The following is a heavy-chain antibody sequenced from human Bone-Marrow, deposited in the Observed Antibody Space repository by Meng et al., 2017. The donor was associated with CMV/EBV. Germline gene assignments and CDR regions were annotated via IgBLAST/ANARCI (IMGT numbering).Heavy chain of an antibody. CDR1: GFTFSSYG. CDR3: AKTKVQRYTQYYFDY. D-gene: IGHD1-14*01. Sequence: GEYLKIYCAASGFTFSSYGMHWVRQAPGKGLEWVAFIRYDGSNKYYADSVKGRFTISRDNSKNTLYLQMNSLRAEDTAVYYCAKTKVQRYTQYYFDYWGQGTLVTVSS. V-gene: IGHV3-30*02. J-gene: IGHJ4*02. CDR2: IRYDGSNK.